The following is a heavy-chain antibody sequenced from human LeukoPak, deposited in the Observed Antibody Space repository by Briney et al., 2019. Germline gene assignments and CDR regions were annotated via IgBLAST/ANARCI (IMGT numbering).Heavy chain of an antibody. CDR2: TRNKPNGYTT. Sequence: GGSLRLSCAASGFSITDHYMDWVRQAPGKGLEWVGRTRNKPNGYTTDYGTSVKGRFIVSRDDSENSLYLQMNGLKTEDTALYYCVRVRHGDYFDYWGQGTLVTVSS. D-gene: IGHD4-17*01. CDR1: GFSITDHY. V-gene: IGHV3-72*01. J-gene: IGHJ4*02. CDR3: VRVRHGDYFDY.